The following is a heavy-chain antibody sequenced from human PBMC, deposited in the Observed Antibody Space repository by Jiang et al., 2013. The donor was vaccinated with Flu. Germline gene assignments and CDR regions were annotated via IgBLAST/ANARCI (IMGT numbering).Heavy chain of an antibody. CDR2: MNPNSGNT. CDR1: GYTFTSYD. CDR3: ARVVYGSGSHSIPYYYYGMDV. D-gene: IGHD3-10*01. Sequence: CKASGYTFTSYDINWVRQATGQGLEWMGWMNPNSGNTGYAQKFQGRVTMTRNTSISTAYMELSSLRSEDTAVYYCARVVYGSGSHSIPYYYYGMDVWGQGTTVTVSS. J-gene: IGHJ6*02. V-gene: IGHV1-8*01.